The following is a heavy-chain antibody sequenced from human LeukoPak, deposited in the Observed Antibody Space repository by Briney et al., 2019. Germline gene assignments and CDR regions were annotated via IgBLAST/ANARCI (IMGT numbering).Heavy chain of an antibody. CDR1: GFTFSTYA. V-gene: IGHV3-64*01. D-gene: IGHD2-15*01. J-gene: IGHJ3*02. CDR3: ARAWSGGSCYDDAFDI. Sequence: GGSLRLSCAASGFTFSTYAIHWVRQAPGQGLEYVSAISSNGGSTYYANSVKGRFTVSRDNSKNTLYLQMGSLRAEDMAVYYCARAWSGGSCYDDAFDIWGQGTMVTVSS. CDR2: ISSNGGST.